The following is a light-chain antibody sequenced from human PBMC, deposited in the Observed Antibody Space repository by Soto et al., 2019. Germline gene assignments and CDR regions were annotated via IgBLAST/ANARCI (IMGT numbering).Light chain of an antibody. CDR1: QSVSSN. CDR2: GAS. V-gene: IGKV3-15*01. CDR3: QQYNNWPPYT. J-gene: IGKJ2*01. Sequence: EIVMTQSPATLSVSPGERATLSCRASQSVSSNFAWYQQKPGQAPRLLIYGASTRATAIPARFSSSRSGTEFTPTISSLQSEDFAVYYCQQYNNWPPYTFGQGTKLEIK.